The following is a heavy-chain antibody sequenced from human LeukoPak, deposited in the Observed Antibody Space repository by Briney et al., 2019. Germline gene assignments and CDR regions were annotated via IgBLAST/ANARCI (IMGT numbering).Heavy chain of an antibody. J-gene: IGHJ4*02. CDR1: GFTFSSYG. CDR3: AREGYYYDSSGAFDY. D-gene: IGHD3-22*01. Sequence: PGGSLRLSCAASGFTFSSYGMHWVRQAPGKGLEWVAFIRYDGSNKYYADSVKGRFTISRDNSKNTLYLQMHSLRAEDTAVYYCAREGYYYDSSGAFDYWGQGTLVTVSS. V-gene: IGHV3-30*02. CDR2: IRYDGSNK.